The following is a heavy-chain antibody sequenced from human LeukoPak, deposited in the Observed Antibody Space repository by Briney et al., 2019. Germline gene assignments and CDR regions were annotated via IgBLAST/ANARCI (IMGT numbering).Heavy chain of an antibody. CDR3: ASTKYYYDSSGYMILAAFDI. D-gene: IGHD3-22*01. CDR1: GGSISSGDYY. J-gene: IGHJ3*02. CDR2: IYYSGGT. V-gene: IGHV4-30-4*01. Sequence: SETLSLTCTVSGGSISSGDYYWSWIRQPPGKGLEWIGYIYYSGGTYYNPSLKSRVTISVDTSKNQFFLKLSSVTAADTAVYYCASTKYYYDSSGYMILAAFDIWGQGTMVTVSS.